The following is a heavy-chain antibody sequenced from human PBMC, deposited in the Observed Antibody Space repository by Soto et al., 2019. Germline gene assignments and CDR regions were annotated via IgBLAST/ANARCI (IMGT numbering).Heavy chain of an antibody. CDR2: IYYNGNA. CDR3: ARHMRAVASPLGY. J-gene: IGHJ4*02. V-gene: IGHV4-39*01. CDR1: GGSFSNSIYY. D-gene: IGHD6-19*01. Sequence: SETLSLTCSVSGGSFSNSIYYWAWVRQPPGKGLEWIGSIYYNGNAFYNPPLKSRVTISVDSSKSQFSLKVTSVTAADTAVYYCARHMRAVASPLGYWGQGALVTGSS.